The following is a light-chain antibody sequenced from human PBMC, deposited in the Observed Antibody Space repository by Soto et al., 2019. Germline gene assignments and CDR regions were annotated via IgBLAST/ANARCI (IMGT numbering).Light chain of an antibody. V-gene: IGLV6-57*04. Sequence: NFMLIQSHSVSDSPGKTVTISCTRSSGNIASFYVQWYQQRPGSAPTNVIYEDTERPSGVPDRFSGSIDTSSNSASLTISGLKTEDEADYYCQSYDNSNQEVFGGGTKLTVL. CDR3: QSYDNSNQEV. J-gene: IGLJ2*01. CDR2: EDT. CDR1: SGNIASFY.